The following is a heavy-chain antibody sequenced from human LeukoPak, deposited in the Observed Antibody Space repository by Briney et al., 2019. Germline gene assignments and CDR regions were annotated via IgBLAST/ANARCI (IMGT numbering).Heavy chain of an antibody. CDR3: ARGLYYDYVWGSYLSNWFDP. J-gene: IGHJ5*02. Sequence: GGSLRLSCAASGFTFSSYWMHWVRQAPGKGLVWVSRINTDGSSTSYADSVKGRFTISRDNAKNTLYLQMNSLRAEDTAVYYCARGLYYDYVWGSYLSNWFDPWGQGTLVTVSS. D-gene: IGHD3-16*02. CDR2: INTDGSST. V-gene: IGHV3-74*01. CDR1: GFTFSSYW.